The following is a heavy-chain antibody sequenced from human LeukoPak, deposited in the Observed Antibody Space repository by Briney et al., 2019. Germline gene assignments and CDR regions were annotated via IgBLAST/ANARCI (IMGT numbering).Heavy chain of an antibody. Sequence: PSETLSLTCTVSGGSISSYYWSWIRQPPGKGLEWIGYIYYSGSTNYKPSLKSRVTISVDTSRNQFSLKLSSVTAADTAVYYCARGGSSWYVSPFDYWGQGTLVTVSS. CDR1: GGSISSYY. V-gene: IGHV4-59*01. D-gene: IGHD6-13*01. CDR3: ARGGSSWYVSPFDY. J-gene: IGHJ4*02. CDR2: IYYSGST.